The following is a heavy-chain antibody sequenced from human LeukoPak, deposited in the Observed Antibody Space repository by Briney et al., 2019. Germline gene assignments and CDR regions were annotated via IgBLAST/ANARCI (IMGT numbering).Heavy chain of an antibody. CDR1: GFTFSSYS. CDR2: ISSSSSYI. CDR3: ARDHKFNYYYYMDV. Sequence: GGSLRLSCAASGFTFSSYSMNWVRQAPGKGLEWVSSISSSSSYIYYADSVKGRFTISRDNAKNSLYLQMNSLRAEDTAVYYCARDHKFNYYYYMDVWGKGTTVTVSS. J-gene: IGHJ6*03. V-gene: IGHV3-21*01.